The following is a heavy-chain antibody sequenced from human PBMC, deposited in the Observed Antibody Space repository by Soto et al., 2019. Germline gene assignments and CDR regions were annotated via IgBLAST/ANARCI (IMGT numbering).Heavy chain of an antibody. CDR3: ARLIYYGSGYYYGMDV. V-gene: IGHV5-10-1*01. D-gene: IGHD3-10*01. CDR1: GYSFTIYW. J-gene: IGHJ6*02. CDR2: IDPSDSYT. Sequence: LGESLKISCKGSGYSFTIYWIRWVRQMPGKGLEWMGRIDPSDSYTNYSPSFQGHVTISADKSISTAYLQWSSLKASDTAMYYCARLIYYGSGYYYGMDVWGQGTTVT.